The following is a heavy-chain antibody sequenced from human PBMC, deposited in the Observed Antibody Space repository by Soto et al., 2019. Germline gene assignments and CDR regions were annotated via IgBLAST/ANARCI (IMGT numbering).Heavy chain of an antibody. CDR3: AKESFKTPVTGPVDC. J-gene: IGHJ4*02. V-gene: IGHV3-23*01. CDR1: GFTFSSYA. D-gene: IGHD6-19*01. Sequence: EVQLLESGGGLVQPGGSQRLSCTASGFTFSSYALSWVRQAPGKGLEWVSSISGSGGSTYYADSVKGRVTISRDNSKNTLYLQMSSLRAEDTAVYYCAKESFKTPVTGPVDCWGQGTVVTVSS. CDR2: ISGSGGST.